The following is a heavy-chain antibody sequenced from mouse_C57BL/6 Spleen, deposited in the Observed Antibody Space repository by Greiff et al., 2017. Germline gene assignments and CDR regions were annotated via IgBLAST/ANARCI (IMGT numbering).Heavy chain of an antibody. Sequence: VQLKESGPELVKPGASVKMSCKASGYTFTDYNMHWVKQSHGKSLEWIGYINPNNGGTSYNQKFKGKATLTVNKSSSTAYMELRSLTSEDSAVYYCARSTIYHGSRSWFAYWGQGTLVTVSA. CDR3: ARSTIYHGSRSWFAY. D-gene: IGHD1-1*01. CDR2: INPNNGGT. V-gene: IGHV1-22*01. CDR1: GYTFTDYN. J-gene: IGHJ3*01.